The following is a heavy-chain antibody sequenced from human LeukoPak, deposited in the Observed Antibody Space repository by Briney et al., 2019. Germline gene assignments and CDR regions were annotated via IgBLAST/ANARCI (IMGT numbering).Heavy chain of an antibody. Sequence: SETLPLTCGVYGGSFSGYFWSWIRQPPGKGLEWIGEINHSGSTNYNPSLKTRVTISVDTSKNQFSLKLSSVTAADTAVYYCARRLLGYCSGGSCYSGYFQHWGQGTLVTVSS. V-gene: IGHV4-34*01. CDR1: GGSFSGYF. CDR3: ARRLLGYCSGGSCYSGYFQH. D-gene: IGHD2-15*01. J-gene: IGHJ1*01. CDR2: INHSGST.